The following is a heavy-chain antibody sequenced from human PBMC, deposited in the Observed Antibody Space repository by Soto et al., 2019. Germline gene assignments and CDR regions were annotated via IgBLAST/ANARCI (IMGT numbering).Heavy chain of an antibody. V-gene: IGHV4-59*01. CDR1: GGSISNYY. J-gene: IGHJ4*02. Sequence: SETLSLTCTISGGSISNYYWSWIRQPPGKGLEWIGYIYYSGSTNYNPSLKSRVTISVDTSKNQFSLKLSSVTAADTAMYFCARTDYYDSSGSFGYWGQGPLVTVSS. CDR3: ARTDYYDSSGSFGY. CDR2: IYYSGST. D-gene: IGHD3-22*01.